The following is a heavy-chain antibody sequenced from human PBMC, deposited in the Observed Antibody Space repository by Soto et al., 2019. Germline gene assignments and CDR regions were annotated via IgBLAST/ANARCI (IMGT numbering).Heavy chain of an antibody. Sequence: QVQLQESGPGLVKPSETLSLTCTISGGSFSSDYWTWIRQPPGKGLEWIGYIYFSGVTNYNPSLKSRITMSVDTSKNQFSLKLSSVTAADTAVYYCARRKGKWLQYWSFDLWGRGTLVTVSS. CDR2: IYFSGVT. J-gene: IGHJ2*01. CDR1: GGSFSSDY. V-gene: IGHV4-59*08. CDR3: ARRKGKWLQYWSFDL. D-gene: IGHD5-12*01.